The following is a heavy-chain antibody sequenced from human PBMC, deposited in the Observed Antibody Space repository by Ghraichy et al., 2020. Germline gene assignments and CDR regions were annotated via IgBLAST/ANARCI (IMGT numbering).Heavy chain of an antibody. CDR1: GGSFSGYY. D-gene: IGHD4-17*01. V-gene: IGHV4-34*01. J-gene: IGHJ6*03. CDR3: ARARRDLTTVTTYYYYYMDV. CDR2: INHSGST. Sequence: SETLSLTCAVYGGSFSGYYWSWIRQPPGKGLEWIGEINHSGSTNYNPSLKSRVTISVDTSKNQFSLKLSSVTAADTAVYYCARARRDLTTVTTYYYYYMDVWGKGTTVTVSS.